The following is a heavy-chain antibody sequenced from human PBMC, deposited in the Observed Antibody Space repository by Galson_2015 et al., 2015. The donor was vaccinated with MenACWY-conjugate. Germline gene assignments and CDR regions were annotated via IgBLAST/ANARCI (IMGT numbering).Heavy chain of an antibody. CDR3: ARDPERGDGYVLDY. CDR2: INRDGSST. CDR1: GFTFSSYW. Sequence: LRLSCAASGFTFSSYWMYWVRQAPGKGLVWVARINRDGSSTSYADSVKGRFTISRDNAKNMLYLQMNSLRAEDTAVYYCARDPERGDGYVLDYWGQGTLVTVSS. D-gene: IGHD5-24*01. V-gene: IGHV3-74*01. J-gene: IGHJ4*02.